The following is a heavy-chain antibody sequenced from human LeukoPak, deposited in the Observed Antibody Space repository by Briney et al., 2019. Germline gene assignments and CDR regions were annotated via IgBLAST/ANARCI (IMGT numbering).Heavy chain of an antibody. D-gene: IGHD3-10*01. CDR3: ARDFGRGNWFDP. CDR2: INAGNGNT. V-gene: IGHV1-3*01. CDR1: GYTFTIYA. Sequence: GASVKVSCKASGYTFTIYAMHWVRQAPGQRLEWMGWINAGNGNTKYSQKFQGRVTITRDTSASTAYMELRSLRSDDTAVYYCARDFGRGNWFDPWGQGTLVTVSS. J-gene: IGHJ5*02.